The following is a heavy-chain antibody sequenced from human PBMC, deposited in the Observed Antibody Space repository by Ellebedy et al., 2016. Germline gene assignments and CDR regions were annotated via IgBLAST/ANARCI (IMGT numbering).Heavy chain of an antibody. J-gene: IGHJ4*02. CDR3: ARHYIGDPFDY. Sequence: SETLSLTCTVSGGSISSYYWSWIRQPPGKGLEWIGYIYYSGSTNYNPSLKSRVTISVDTSKNQFSLKLSSVTAADTAVYYCARHYIGDPFDYWGQGTLVTVSS. D-gene: IGHD4-17*01. CDR2: IYYSGST. CDR1: GGSISSYY. V-gene: IGHV4-59*08.